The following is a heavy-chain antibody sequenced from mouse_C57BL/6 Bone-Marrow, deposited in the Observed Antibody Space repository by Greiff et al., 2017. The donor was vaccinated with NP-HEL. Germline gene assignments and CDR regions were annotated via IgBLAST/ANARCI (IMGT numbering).Heavy chain of an antibody. V-gene: IGHV6-6*01. D-gene: IGHD2-5*01. CDR2: IRNKANNHAT. CDR3: TRPAYYSNYPFAY. CDR1: GFTFSDAW. Sequence: EVMLVESGGGLVQPGGSMKLSCAASGFTFSDAWMDWVRQSPEKGLEWVAEIRNKANNHATYYAESVKGRFTISRDDSKSSVYLQMNSLRAEDTGIYYCTRPAYYSNYPFAYWGQGTLVTVSA. J-gene: IGHJ3*01.